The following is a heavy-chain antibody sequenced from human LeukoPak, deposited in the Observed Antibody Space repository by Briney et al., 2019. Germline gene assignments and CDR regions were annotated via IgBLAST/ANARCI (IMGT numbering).Heavy chain of an antibody. Sequence: PSETLSLTCAVYGGSFSGYYWRWISQPPGEGLGWIGEINHSGSTNYNPSLKSRVTISVDTSKNQFSLKLSSVTAADTAVYYCARVVNYRGDDYWGQGTLVTVSS. D-gene: IGHD1-7*01. J-gene: IGHJ4*02. CDR3: ARVVNYRGDDY. CDR2: INHSGST. V-gene: IGHV4-34*01. CDR1: GGSFSGYY.